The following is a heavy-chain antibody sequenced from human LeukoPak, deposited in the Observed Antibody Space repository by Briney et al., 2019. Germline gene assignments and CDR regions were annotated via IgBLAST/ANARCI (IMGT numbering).Heavy chain of an antibody. CDR1: GYTFTGYY. J-gene: IGHJ5*02. CDR2: INPNSGGT. V-gene: IGHV1-2*02. D-gene: IGHD6-13*01. Sequence: ASVKVSCKASGYTFTGYYMHWVRQAPGQGLEWMGWINPNSGGTNYAQKFQGRVTMTRDTSISTAYMELSRLRSDDTAVYYCASEQTLGYSRRWFDPWGQGTLVTVSS. CDR3: ASEQTLGYSRRWFDP.